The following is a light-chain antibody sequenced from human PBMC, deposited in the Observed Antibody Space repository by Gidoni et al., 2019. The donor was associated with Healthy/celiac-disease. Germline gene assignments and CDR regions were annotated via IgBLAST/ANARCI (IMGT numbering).Light chain of an antibody. V-gene: IGKV1-NL1*01. CDR1: QGISNS. Sequence: DIQMTTSPSSLAASVGDIVTITCRASQGISNSLAWYQQKPGTAPKLLLYAASRLESGVPSRFSGSGAVTDYTLTISSLQPEDFATYYCQQYYSTPRTFGQGTKVEIK. CDR2: AAS. CDR3: QQYYSTPRT. J-gene: IGKJ1*01.